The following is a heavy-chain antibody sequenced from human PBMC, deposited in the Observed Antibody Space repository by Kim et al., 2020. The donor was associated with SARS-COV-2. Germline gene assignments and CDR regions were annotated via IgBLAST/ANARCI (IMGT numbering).Heavy chain of an antibody. V-gene: IGHV4-59*01. Sequence: SETLSLTCTVSGGSISSYYWSWIRQPPGKGLEWIGYIYYSGSTNYNPSLKSRVTISVDTSKNQFSLKLSSVTAADTAVYYCARYLGQHQMYYYYYGMDVWGQGTTVTVSS. CDR2: IYYSGST. CDR3: ARYLGQHQMYYYYYGMDV. CDR1: GGSISSYY. D-gene: IGHD6-13*01. J-gene: IGHJ6*02.